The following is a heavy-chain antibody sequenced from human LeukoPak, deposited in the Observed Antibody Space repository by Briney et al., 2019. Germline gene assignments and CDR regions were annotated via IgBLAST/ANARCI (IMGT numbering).Heavy chain of an antibody. Sequence: ASVKVSCKVSGYTLTELSMHWGRQAPGKGLEWMGGFDPEDGETIYAQKFQGRVTMTEDTSTDTAYMELSSLRSEDTAVYYCATAPRGAVAADYWGQGTLVTVSS. CDR2: FDPEDGET. D-gene: IGHD6-19*01. CDR3: ATAPRGAVAADY. V-gene: IGHV1-24*01. CDR1: GYTLTELS. J-gene: IGHJ4*02.